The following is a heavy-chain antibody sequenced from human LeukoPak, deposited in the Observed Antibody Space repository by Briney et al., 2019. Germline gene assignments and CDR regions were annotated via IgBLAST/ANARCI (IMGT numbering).Heavy chain of an antibody. CDR1: GLTVSTNY. CDR2: LCGGST. Sequence: PGGSLRLFCAASGLTVSTNYMTWVRQAPGKGLAWVSVLCGGSTYYADSVKGRFTISRDNYKNTLYLQMNSLRVEDTAMYYCARGEPVSWGQGPLVTVSS. V-gene: IGHV3-53*01. J-gene: IGHJ5*02. CDR3: ARGEPVS.